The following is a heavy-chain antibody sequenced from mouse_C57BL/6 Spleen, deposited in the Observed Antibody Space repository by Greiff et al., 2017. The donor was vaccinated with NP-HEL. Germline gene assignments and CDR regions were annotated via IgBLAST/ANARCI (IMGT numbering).Heavy chain of an antibody. V-gene: IGHV3-6*01. J-gene: IGHJ3*01. CDR1: GYSITSGYY. CDR2: ISYDGSN. CDR3: ARDDYGGFAY. Sequence: EVQLQESGPGLVKPSPSLSLTCSVTGYSITSGYYWNWIRQFPGNKLEWMGYISYDGSNNYNPSLKNRISITRDTSKNQFFLKLNSVTTEDTATYYCARDDYGGFAYWGQGTLVTVSA. D-gene: IGHD2-4*01.